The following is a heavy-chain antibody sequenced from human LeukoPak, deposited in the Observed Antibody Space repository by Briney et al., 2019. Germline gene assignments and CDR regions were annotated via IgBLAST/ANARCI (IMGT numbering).Heavy chain of an antibody. V-gene: IGHV1-18*04. J-gene: IGHJ4*02. Sequence: ASVKVPCKASGYTFTSYGVTWVRQAPGQGLEWMGWISAYNGDTNYGKKLQGRVTMTTDTSTSTAYMELRSLRSDDTAVYYCARDGWSGDYNFDYWGQGTLVTVSS. CDR1: GYTFTSYG. CDR3: ARDGWSGDYNFDY. D-gene: IGHD4-17*01. CDR2: ISAYNGDT.